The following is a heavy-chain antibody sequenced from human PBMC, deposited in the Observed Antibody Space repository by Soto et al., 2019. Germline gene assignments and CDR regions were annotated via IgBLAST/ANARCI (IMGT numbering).Heavy chain of an antibody. CDR3: ARIPLSYYYDSSGYYYGGAFDI. CDR2: IFSNDEK. V-gene: IGHV2-26*01. D-gene: IGHD3-22*01. Sequence: SGPTLVNPTETLTLTCTVSGFPLSNARMGVSWIRQPPGKALEWLAHIFSNDEKSYSTTLKSRLTISKDTSKSQVVLTMTNMDPVDTATYYCARIPLSYYYDSSGYYYGGAFDIWGQGTMVTVSS. CDR1: GFPLSNARMG. J-gene: IGHJ3*02.